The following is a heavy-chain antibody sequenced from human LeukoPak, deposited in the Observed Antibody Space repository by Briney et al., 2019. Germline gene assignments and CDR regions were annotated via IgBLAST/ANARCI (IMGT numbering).Heavy chain of an antibody. CDR3: ARAPHDNWFDP. CDR1: GFTFSNYA. CDR2: ISDDGSTT. V-gene: IGHV3-23*01. J-gene: IGHJ5*02. Sequence: PGGSLRLSCAASGFTFSNYAMTWVRQAPGKGLEWVSGISDDGSTTYYADSVKGRFTISRDNSKNTLYLQMNSLRGEDTAVYHCARAPHDNWFDPWGQGTLVTVSS.